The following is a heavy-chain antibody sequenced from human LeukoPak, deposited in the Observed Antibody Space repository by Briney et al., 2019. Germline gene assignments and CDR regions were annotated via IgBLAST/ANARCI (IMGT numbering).Heavy chain of an antibody. V-gene: IGHV3-23*01. Sequence: PGGSLRLSCAASGFTFGHYAMSWVRQAPGKGLEWVSAISGSGGSTYYADSVKGRFTISRDNSKNTLYLQMNSLRAEDTAVYYCAKSFSGWYYFDYWGQGTLVTVSS. J-gene: IGHJ4*02. CDR2: ISGSGGST. CDR3: AKSFSGWYYFDY. CDR1: GFTFGHYA. D-gene: IGHD6-19*01.